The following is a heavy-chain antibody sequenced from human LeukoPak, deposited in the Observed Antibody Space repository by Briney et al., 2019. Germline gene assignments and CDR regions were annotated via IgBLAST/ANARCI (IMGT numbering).Heavy chain of an antibody. CDR3: GASTVTVTYYYMAV. CDR1: GGSFSTHA. Sequence: ASVKVSCKAAGGSFSTHAIIWARQAPGQGLEWMGGIIPVLGTTNSAQRFQDRLSLTADESTGTASMELTSLRPEDSAVYYCGASTVTVTYYYMAVWGKGTTITVSS. V-gene: IGHV1-69*13. J-gene: IGHJ6*03. D-gene: IGHD2-21*02. CDR2: IIPVLGTT.